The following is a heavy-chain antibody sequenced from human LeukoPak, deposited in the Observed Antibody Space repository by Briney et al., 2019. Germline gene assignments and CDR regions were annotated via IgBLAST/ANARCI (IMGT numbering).Heavy chain of an antibody. V-gene: IGHV4-39*07. CDR2: INQSGST. CDR1: GGSISSSSYY. Sequence: PSETLSLTCTVSGGSISSSSYYWGWIRQPPGTGLEWIGEINQSGSTNCDPSLKSRVSMSIDTSKSQFSLNLRSVTAADTAVYYCARYVPVRTGTTRASFDYWGQGTLVTVSS. CDR3: ARYVPVRTGTTRASFDY. J-gene: IGHJ4*02. D-gene: IGHD1-1*01.